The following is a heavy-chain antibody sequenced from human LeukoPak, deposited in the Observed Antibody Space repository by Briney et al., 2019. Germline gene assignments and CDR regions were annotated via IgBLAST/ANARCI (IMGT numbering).Heavy chain of an antibody. CDR3: ARHVDTAMALDY. V-gene: IGHV4-39*01. CDR1: GGSISSSSYY. CDR2: IYYSGST. D-gene: IGHD5-18*01. Sequence: PSETLSLTCTVSGGSISSSSYYWGWIRQPPGKVLEWIGSIYYSGSTYYNPSLKSRVTISVDTSKNQFSLKLSSVTAADTAVYYCARHVDTAMALDYWGQGTLVTVSS. J-gene: IGHJ4*02.